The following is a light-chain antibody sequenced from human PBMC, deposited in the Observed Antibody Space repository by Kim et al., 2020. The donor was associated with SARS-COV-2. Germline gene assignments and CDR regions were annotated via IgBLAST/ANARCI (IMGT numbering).Light chain of an antibody. CDR3: AAWDDSLNGVV. CDR1: SSNIGNNA. J-gene: IGLJ2*01. CDR2: YDD. Sequence: QRVPSACSGSSSNIGNNAVNWYQQLPGKAPKLLIYYDDLLPSGVSDRFSGSKSGTSASLAISGLQSEDEADYYCAAWDDSLNGVVFGGGTQLTVL. V-gene: IGLV1-36*01.